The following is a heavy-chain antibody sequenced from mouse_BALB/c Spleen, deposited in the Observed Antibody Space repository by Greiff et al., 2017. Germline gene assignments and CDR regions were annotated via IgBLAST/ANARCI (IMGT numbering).Heavy chain of an antibody. CDR1: GYTFTSYT. CDR3: ARGFYDGYYVYYAMDY. Sequence: VQLQQSGAELARPGASVKMSCKASGYTFTSYTMHWVKQRPGQGLEWIGYINPSSGYTNYNQKFKDKATLTADKSSSTAYMQLSSLTSEDSAVYYCARGFYDGYYVYYAMDYWGQGTSVTVSS. CDR2: INPSSGYT. D-gene: IGHD2-3*01. V-gene: IGHV1-4*01. J-gene: IGHJ4*01.